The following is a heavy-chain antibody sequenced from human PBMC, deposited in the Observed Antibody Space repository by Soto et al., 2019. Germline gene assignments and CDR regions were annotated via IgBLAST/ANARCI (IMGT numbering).Heavy chain of an antibody. CDR2: ISSSGITI. CDR3: ARGRYWFDP. CDR1: GFTFSDYY. V-gene: IGHV3-11*01. Sequence: PGGSLRLSCAASGFTFSDYYMSWLRLAPGKGLEWVSYISSSGITIYYADSVKGRFTISRDNAKNSLYLQMNSLRAEDTAVYYCARGRYWFDPWGQGTLVTVSS. J-gene: IGHJ5*02. D-gene: IGHD4-17*01.